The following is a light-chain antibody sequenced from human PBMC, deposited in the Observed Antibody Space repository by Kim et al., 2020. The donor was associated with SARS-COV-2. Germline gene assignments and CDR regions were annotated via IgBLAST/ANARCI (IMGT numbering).Light chain of an antibody. CDR1: QRLSNY. Sequence: EIVFTQSPATLSLSPGERATLSCRANQRLSNYLAWYQQKPGQPPRLLIYDTSNRATGIPARFSGSGSGTDFTLTISSLEPEDFAVYYCQQRTNRPLLRNSFGGGTKVDIK. V-gene: IGKV3-11*01. CDR2: DTS. CDR3: QQRTNRPLLRNS. J-gene: IGKJ4*01.